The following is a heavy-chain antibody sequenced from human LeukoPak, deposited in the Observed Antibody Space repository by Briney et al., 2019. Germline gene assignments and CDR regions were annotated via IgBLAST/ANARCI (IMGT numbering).Heavy chain of an antibody. CDR3: ARVKMPQYSSSWLRFDY. V-gene: IGHV1-2*02. D-gene: IGHD6-13*01. J-gene: IGHJ4*02. CDR2: INPNSGGT. Sequence: GASVKVSCKASGYTFTGYYMHWVRQAPGQGLEWMGWINPNSGGTNYAQKFQGRVTMTRDTSISTAYMELSRLRSDDTAVYYCARVKMPQYSSSWLRFDYWGQGTLVTVSS. CDR1: GYTFTGYY.